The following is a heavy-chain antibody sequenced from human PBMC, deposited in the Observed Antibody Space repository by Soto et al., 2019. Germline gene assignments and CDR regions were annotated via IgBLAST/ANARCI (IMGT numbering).Heavy chain of an antibody. CDR3: ARLAHRSSSQNWFDP. D-gene: IGHD6-13*01. J-gene: IGHJ5*02. Sequence: SPSFQGHVTISADKSISTAYLQWSSLKASDTAMYYCARLAHRSSSQNWFDPWGQGTLVTVSS. V-gene: IGHV5-10-1*01.